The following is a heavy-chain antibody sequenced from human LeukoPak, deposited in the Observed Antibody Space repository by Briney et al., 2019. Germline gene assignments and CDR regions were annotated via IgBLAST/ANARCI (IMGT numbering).Heavy chain of an antibody. CDR1: GFTFSSYG. D-gene: IGHD3-22*01. CDR2: IYSGGST. Sequence: GGSLRLSCAASGFTFSSYGMHWVRQAPGKGLEWVSVIYSGGSTYYADSVKGRFTISRDNSKNTLYLQMNSLRAEDTAVYYCAREGSDYYDKTEYFQHWGQGTLVTVSS. CDR3: AREGSDYYDKTEYFQH. J-gene: IGHJ1*01. V-gene: IGHV3-NL1*01.